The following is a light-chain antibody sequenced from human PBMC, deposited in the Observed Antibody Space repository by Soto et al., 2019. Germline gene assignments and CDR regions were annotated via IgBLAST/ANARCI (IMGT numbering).Light chain of an antibody. V-gene: IGLV2-14*02. J-gene: IGLJ1*01. Sequence: QSALTQPASVSGSPGQSITVSCTGTSGDVENYDLVSWYQQHPGQAPKLLIYEVSYRPSGVSDRFSGSKSGNTASLTISGLQAEDEADYYCSSYTSSNALEVFGIGTKVTVL. CDR3: SSYTSSNALEV. CDR2: EVS. CDR1: SGDVENYDL.